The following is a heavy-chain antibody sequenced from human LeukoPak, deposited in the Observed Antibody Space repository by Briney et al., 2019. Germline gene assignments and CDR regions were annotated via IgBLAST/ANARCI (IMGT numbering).Heavy chain of an antibody. CDR1: GGSISSGGYY. CDR3: ARDNVDIFDY. CDR2: IYHSGST. V-gene: IGHV4-30-2*01. J-gene: IGHJ4*02. D-gene: IGHD2-2*03. Sequence: SQTLSLTCTVSGGSISSGGYYWSWIRQPPGKGLEWIGYIYHSGSTYYNPSLKSRVTISVDRSKNQFSLKLSSVTAADTAVYYCARDNVDIFDYWGQGTLVTVSS.